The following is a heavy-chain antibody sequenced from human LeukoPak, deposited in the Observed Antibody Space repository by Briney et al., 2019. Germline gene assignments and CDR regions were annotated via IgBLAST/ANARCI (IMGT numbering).Heavy chain of an antibody. CDR3: ARDNYAGANWFDP. J-gene: IGHJ5*02. CDR2: IIPIFGTA. CDR1: GGTFSSYA. D-gene: IGHD1-7*01. V-gene: IGHV1-69*05. Sequence: SVKVSCKASGGTFSSYAISWVRQARGQGLEWMGGIIPIFGTANYAQKFQGRVTITTDESTSTAYMELSSLRSEDTAVYYCARDNYAGANWFDPWGQGTLVTVSS.